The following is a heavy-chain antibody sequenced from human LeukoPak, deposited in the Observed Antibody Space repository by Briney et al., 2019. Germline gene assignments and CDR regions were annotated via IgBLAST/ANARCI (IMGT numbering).Heavy chain of an antibody. Sequence: ASVKVSCKTSGYTFIRYGITWVRQAPGQGLEWMAWISPYNGNTKYVQNLQGRLTITTDTSTSTAYMELRSLRSDDTVVYYCARARGYSYGYHGDYWGQGTLVTVSS. V-gene: IGHV1-18*01. CDR3: ARARGYSYGYHGDY. J-gene: IGHJ4*02. D-gene: IGHD5-18*01. CDR1: GYTFIRYG. CDR2: ISPYNGNT.